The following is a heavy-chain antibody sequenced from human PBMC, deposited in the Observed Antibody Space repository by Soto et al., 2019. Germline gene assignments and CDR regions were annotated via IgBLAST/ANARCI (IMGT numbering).Heavy chain of an antibody. CDR1: GGSISGYY. Sequence: SETLSLTCTVSGGSISGYYWTWLRQPPGKGLEWIGYIYYSGYNNYNPSLKSRVTISVDTSKNQFSLMLSSVTAADTAVYYCATTTVTTIDAFDIWGQGTMVTVSS. J-gene: IGHJ3*02. V-gene: IGHV4-59*01. CDR2: IYYSGYN. D-gene: IGHD4-17*01. CDR3: ATTTVTTIDAFDI.